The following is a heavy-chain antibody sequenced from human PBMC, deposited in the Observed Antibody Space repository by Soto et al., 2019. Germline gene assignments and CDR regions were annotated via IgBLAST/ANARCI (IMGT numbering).Heavy chain of an antibody. Sequence: EVQLVESGGGLVQPGGSLRLSCAASGISFSNYWMHWVRQVPGKGLEWVSRIIGDGSGANYADSVKGRFTISRDNAKNTLYLQMNSLRAEDTAVYYCARDEVYGSGSCNIWGQGTMVTDSS. CDR1: GISFSNYW. J-gene: IGHJ3*02. D-gene: IGHD3-10*01. CDR3: ARDEVYGSGSCNI. V-gene: IGHV3-74*01. CDR2: IIGDGSGA.